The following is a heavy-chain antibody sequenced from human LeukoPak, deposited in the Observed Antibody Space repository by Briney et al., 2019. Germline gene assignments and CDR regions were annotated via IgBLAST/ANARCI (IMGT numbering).Heavy chain of an antibody. J-gene: IGHJ4*02. CDR3: AKDVARYCTNGVCYR. CDR2: ISGSGGNT. D-gene: IGHD2-8*01. CDR1: GFTFSGYA. Sequence: GGSLRLSCVASGFTFSGYAMSWVRQAPGKGLEWVSGISGSGGNTYHADSVKGRFTISRDNSKNTLYLQMNSLTAEDTAIYYCAKDVARYCTNGVCYRWGQGTLVTVSS. V-gene: IGHV3-23*01.